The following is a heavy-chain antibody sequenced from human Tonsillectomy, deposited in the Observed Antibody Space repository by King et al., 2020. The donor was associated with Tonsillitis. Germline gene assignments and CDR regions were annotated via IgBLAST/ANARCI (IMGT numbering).Heavy chain of an antibody. V-gene: IGHV3-23*04. CDR3: AKSGEGLTTVTTD. CDR1: GFTFWSYA. CDR2: VSGSGGTT. D-gene: IGHD4-11*01. Sequence: VQLVESGGGLVQPGGSLRLSCAASGFTFWSYAMSWVRPAPGKGLEWVSAVSGSGGTTNYADSVKGRFPVSRDNANNTLYLHMNNLTAEDTAVYYFAKSGEGLTTVTTDWGQGTLVTVPS. J-gene: IGHJ4*02.